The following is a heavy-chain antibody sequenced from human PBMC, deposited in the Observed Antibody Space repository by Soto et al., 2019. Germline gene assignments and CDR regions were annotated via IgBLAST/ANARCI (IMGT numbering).Heavy chain of an antibody. Sequence: QAGGSLRLSCAASGFTFSSYSMNWVRQAPGKGLEWVSYISSSSSTIYYADSVKGRFTISRDNAKNSLYLQMNSLRAEDTAVYYCARDAYDVRAVAGPEYFQHWGQGTLVTVSS. J-gene: IGHJ1*01. CDR1: GFTFSSYS. CDR2: ISSSSSTI. D-gene: IGHD6-19*01. V-gene: IGHV3-48*01. CDR3: ARDAYDVRAVAGPEYFQH.